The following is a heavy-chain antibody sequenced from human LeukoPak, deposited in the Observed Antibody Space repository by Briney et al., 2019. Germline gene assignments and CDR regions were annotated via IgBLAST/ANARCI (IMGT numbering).Heavy chain of an antibody. V-gene: IGHV1-3*01. CDR1: GYTFTSYA. J-gene: IGHJ3*02. CDR2: INAGNGNT. CDR3: ARVGYYDSSGYPQAFDI. D-gene: IGHD3-22*01. Sequence: ASVKVSCKTSGYTFTSYAIHWVRQAPGQRLEWMGWINAGNGNTKYSQNFQDRVTITRDTSANTAYMELSSLRSEDTAVYYCARVGYYDSSGYPQAFDIWGQGTMVTVSS.